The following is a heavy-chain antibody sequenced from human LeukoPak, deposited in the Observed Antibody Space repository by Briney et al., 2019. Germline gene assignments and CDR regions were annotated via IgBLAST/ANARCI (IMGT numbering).Heavy chain of an antibody. J-gene: IGHJ4*02. V-gene: IGHV3-30*02. D-gene: IGHD3-10*01. Sequence: PGGSLRLSCSASGFTFSSNGMHWVRQAPGKGLEWVALIRYDGSNKYYADSVKGRFTISRDNSKNTLYLQMNSLRAEDTAVYYCARVGPYESGSSHITPYYFDYWGQGTLVTVSS. CDR1: GFTFSSNG. CDR3: ARVGPYESGSSHITPYYFDY. CDR2: IRYDGSNK.